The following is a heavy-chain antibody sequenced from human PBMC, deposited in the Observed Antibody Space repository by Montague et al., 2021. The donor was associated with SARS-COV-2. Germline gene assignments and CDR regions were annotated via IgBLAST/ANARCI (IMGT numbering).Heavy chain of an antibody. V-gene: IGHV4-34*01. CDR2: INHSGST. J-gene: IGHJ4*02. CDR1: GGSFSGYY. D-gene: IGHD3-10*01. Sequence: SETPSLTFAVYGGSFSGYYWNWIRQPPGKGLEWIGEINHSGSTNYNPSLKSRVTMSVDTSKNQFSLKLSSVTAADTAVYYCARGARQGYGFRLGSFDSWGQGTLVTVSS. CDR3: ARGARQGYGFRLGSFDS.